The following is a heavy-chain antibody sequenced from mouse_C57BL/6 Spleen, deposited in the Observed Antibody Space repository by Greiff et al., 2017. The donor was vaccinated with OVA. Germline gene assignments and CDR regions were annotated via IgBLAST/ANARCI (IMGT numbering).Heavy chain of an antibody. CDR3: ARSDYSTYFDY. D-gene: IGHD2-5*01. CDR2: IYPGDGDT. J-gene: IGHJ2*01. CDR1: GYAFSSYW. Sequence: VQLQQSGAELVKPGASVKISCKASGYAFSSYWMNRVKQRPGKGLEWIGQIYPGDGDTNYNGKFKGKATLTADKSSSTAYMQLSSLTSEDSAVYFCARSDYSTYFDYWGQGTTLTVSS. V-gene: IGHV1-80*01.